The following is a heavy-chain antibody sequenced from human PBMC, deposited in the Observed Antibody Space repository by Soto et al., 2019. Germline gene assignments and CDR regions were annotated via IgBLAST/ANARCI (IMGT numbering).Heavy chain of an antibody. V-gene: IGHV3-15*01. CDR3: TTGRFSSSLYFDS. CDR2: IKSKTDGGTT. Sequence: EVQLVESGGGLVKPGGTLRVSCAASGITFSNVWMTWVRQAPGKGLEWVGRIKSKTDGGTTDYGAPVRGRFTISRDDSKNTLYLQMNSLKTEDTAVYYCTTGRFSSSLYFDSGGQGPLVTVSS. D-gene: IGHD6-6*01. CDR1: GITFSNVW. J-gene: IGHJ4*02.